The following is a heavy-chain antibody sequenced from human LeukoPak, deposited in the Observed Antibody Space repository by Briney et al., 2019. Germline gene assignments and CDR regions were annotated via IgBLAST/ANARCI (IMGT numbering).Heavy chain of an antibody. D-gene: IGHD3-22*01. Sequence: SETLSLTCTVSGASISSYYWSWIRQPPGKALEWLGYIYYSGSTNYNPSLKSRVTISVDTSKNQFSLKLSSVTAADTAVYYCARDLYYYDSSGYYYRYFDYWGQGTLVTVSS. V-gene: IGHV4-59*01. CDR1: GASISSYY. J-gene: IGHJ4*02. CDR3: ARDLYYYDSSGYYYRYFDY. CDR2: IYYSGST.